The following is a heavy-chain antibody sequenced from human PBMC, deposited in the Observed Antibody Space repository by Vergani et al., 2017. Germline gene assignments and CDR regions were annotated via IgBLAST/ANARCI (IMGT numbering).Heavy chain of an antibody. CDR3: ARDNLGYWSGGRCYAGEYVQH. CDR2: IYSSGRN. CDR1: GGSISSGSYY. J-gene: IGHJ1*01. V-gene: IGHV4-61*02. Sequence: QVQLQESGPGLVKSSQTLSLTCTVSGGSISSGSYYWNWIRSPAEQGLEWIGRIYSSGRNNSNPSLESRVTISVDTSKNQFSLRWSSVTAADTAGYYGARDNLGYWSGGRCYAGEYVQHWGQGTLVTVSS. D-gene: IGHD2-15*01.